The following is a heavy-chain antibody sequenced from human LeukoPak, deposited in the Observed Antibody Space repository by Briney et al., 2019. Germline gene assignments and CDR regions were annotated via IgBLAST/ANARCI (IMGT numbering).Heavy chain of an antibody. V-gene: IGHV4-34*01. J-gene: IGHJ3*02. CDR3: ARGPVVPAAMSLFDI. Sequence: SETLSLPCAVYGGSFSGYYWSWIRQPPGKGLEWIGEINHSGSTNYNPSLKSRVTISVDTSKSQFSLKLSSVTAADTAVYYCARGPVVPAAMSLFDIWGQGTMVTVSS. CDR1: GGSFSGYY. CDR2: INHSGST. D-gene: IGHD2-2*01.